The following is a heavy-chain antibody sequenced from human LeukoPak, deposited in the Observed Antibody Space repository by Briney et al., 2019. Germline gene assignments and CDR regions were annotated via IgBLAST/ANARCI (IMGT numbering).Heavy chain of an antibody. D-gene: IGHD6-13*01. Sequence: GPVKVSCKASGYTFTSYYMHWVRQAPGQGLEWMGWINPNSGGTNYAQKFQGRVTMTRDTSISTAYMELSRLRSDDTAVYYCARAPLKDRSLVVDYWGQGTLVTVSS. CDR1: GYTFTSYY. CDR3: ARAPLKDRSLVVDY. CDR2: INPNSGGT. V-gene: IGHV1-2*02. J-gene: IGHJ4*02.